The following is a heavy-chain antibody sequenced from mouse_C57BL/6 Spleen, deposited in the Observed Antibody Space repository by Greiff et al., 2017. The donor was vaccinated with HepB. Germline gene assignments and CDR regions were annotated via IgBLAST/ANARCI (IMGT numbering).Heavy chain of an antibody. CDR2: IWAGGST. J-gene: IGHJ2*01. CDR3: ARLEDI. CDR1: GFSLTSYG. Sequence: VQLLESGPGLVAPSQRLSITCTVSGFSLTSYGVHWVRQLPGTGLEWLGVIWAGGSTNYNSALMSRLSISKDNSKSQVFLKMNRLQTDDTAMYYCARLEDIWGQGTTLTVSS. V-gene: IGHV2-9*02. D-gene: IGHD1-3*01.